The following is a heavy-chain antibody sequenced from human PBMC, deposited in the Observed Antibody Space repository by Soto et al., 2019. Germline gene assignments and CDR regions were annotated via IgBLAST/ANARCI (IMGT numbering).Heavy chain of an antibody. CDR2: INHSGST. CDR1: GGSFSGYY. J-gene: IGHJ4*02. D-gene: IGHD3-22*01. Sequence: QVQLQQWGAGLLKPSETLSLTCAVYGGSFSGYYWSWIRQPPGKGLEWIGEINHSGSTNYNPSLKSRVTISVDTSKNQFSLKLSSVTAADTAVYYCARANYYDSSGQGYWGQGTLVTVSS. CDR3: ARANYYDSSGQGY. V-gene: IGHV4-34*01.